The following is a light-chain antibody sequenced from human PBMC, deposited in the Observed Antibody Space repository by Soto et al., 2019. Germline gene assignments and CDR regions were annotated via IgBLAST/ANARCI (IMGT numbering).Light chain of an antibody. J-gene: IGLJ2*01. Sequence: QSALTQPASVSGSPGQSITISCTGTISDVGGYNYVSWYQQHPDKAPKLMIYEVSNRPSGVSDRFSGSKSGNTASLTISGLQAEDEAYYYCSSYTSTTLAVLFGGGTKLTVL. CDR1: ISDVGGYNY. V-gene: IGLV2-14*01. CDR3: SSYTSTTLAVL. CDR2: EVS.